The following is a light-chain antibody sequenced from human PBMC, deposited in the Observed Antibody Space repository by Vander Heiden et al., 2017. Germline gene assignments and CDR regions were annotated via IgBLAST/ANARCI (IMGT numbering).Light chain of an antibody. CDR1: FGHLRYA. Sequence: QLLLPQSPSSSASLSASVKLTCPLRFGHLRYAIAWHQQQQEKGPRYLMKLNSDGSHTKGAGIHDRFSGSSSGAERYLTISSLQSDDEADYYCQTWDTGIQVFGTGTKVTVL. J-gene: IGLJ1*01. V-gene: IGLV4-69*01. CDR3: QTWDTGIQV. CDR2: LNSDGSH.